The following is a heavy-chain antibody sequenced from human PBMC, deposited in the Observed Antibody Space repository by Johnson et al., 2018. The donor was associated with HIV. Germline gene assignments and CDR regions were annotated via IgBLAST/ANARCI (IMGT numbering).Heavy chain of an antibody. Sequence: EVQLVESGGGLVQPGGSLRLSCAASGFTVSTNSMSWVRQAPGKGLEWVSFISGGEDDTYYADSVKGRFTISRDNSKTTLYLQMNSLRDEDTAVYYCANSLLLDAFNIWGQGTMVTVSS. CDR2: ISGGEDDT. CDR1: GFTVSTNS. J-gene: IGHJ3*02. V-gene: IGHV3-23*04. CDR3: ANSLLLDAFNI.